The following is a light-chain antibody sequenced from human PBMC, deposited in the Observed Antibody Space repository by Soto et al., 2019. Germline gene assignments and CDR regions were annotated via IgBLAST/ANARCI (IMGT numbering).Light chain of an antibody. J-gene: IGLJ2*01. CDR2: DVS. CDR1: SSDVGGYNS. CDR3: SSYTRSSTLEV. V-gene: IGLV2-14*01. Sequence: QSALTHPASVSGSPGQSITISCTGTSSDVGGYNSVSWYQQHPGKAPTLMIYDVSNRPSVVSNRFSGSTSGNTASLTISGLQAEDEADYDCSSYTRSSTLEVFGGGTKLTVL.